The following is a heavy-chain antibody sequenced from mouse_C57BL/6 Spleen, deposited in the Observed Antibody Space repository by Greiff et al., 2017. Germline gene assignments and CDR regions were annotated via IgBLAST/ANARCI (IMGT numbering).Heavy chain of an antibody. Sequence: VKLQQPGTELVKPGASVKLSCKASGYTFTSYWMHWVKQRPGQGLEWIGNINPSNGGTNYNEKFKSKATLTVDKSSSTAYMQLSSLTSEDSAVYYCAYHDGYYGDFDYWGQGTTLTVSS. D-gene: IGHD2-3*01. CDR1: GYTFTSYW. CDR3: AYHDGYYGDFDY. CDR2: INPSNGGT. V-gene: IGHV1-53*01. J-gene: IGHJ2*01.